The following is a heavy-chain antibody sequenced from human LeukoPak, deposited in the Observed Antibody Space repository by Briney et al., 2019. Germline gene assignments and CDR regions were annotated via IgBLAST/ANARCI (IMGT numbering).Heavy chain of an antibody. CDR1: GGSISSSSYY. CDR3: ARVNSGYDWGGGYYYYYMDV. J-gene: IGHJ6*03. Sequence: SETLSLTCTVSGGSISSSSYYWGWIRQPPGKGLGWIGSIYYSGSTYYNPSLKSRVTISVDTSKNQFSLKLSSVTAADTAVYYCARVNSGYDWGGGYYYYYMDVWGKGTTVTISS. CDR2: IYYSGST. D-gene: IGHD5-12*01. V-gene: IGHV4-39*01.